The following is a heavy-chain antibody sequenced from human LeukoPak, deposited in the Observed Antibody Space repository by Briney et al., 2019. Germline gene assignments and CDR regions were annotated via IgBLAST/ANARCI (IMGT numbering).Heavy chain of an antibody. V-gene: IGHV3-48*03. CDR3: TRGRGSTIY. CDR2: ISSSGTI. CDR1: GFTFSSYE. J-gene: IGHJ4*02. Sequence: GGSLRLSCAASGFTFSSYEMNWVRQAPGKGLEWVSYISSSGTIYYADSVKGRFTISRDYAKNPLYLQMNSLRVEDTAVYYCTRGRGSTIYWGQGTLVTVSS. D-gene: IGHD3-10*01.